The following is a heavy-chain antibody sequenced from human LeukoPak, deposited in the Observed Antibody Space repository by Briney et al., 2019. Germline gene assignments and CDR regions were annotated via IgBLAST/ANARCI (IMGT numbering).Heavy chain of an antibody. Sequence: ASVKVSCKAAGYTFTSYDINWVRQATGHGLEGMGGMNPNSGNTGYAQKFQGRVTMPRNNSISTAYMELSSLRSEDTAVYYCARGLRWRWLQSYFDYWGQGTLVTVSS. CDR3: ARGLRWRWLQSYFDY. J-gene: IGHJ4*02. V-gene: IGHV1-8*01. CDR1: GYTFTSYD. CDR2: MNPNSGNT. D-gene: IGHD5-24*01.